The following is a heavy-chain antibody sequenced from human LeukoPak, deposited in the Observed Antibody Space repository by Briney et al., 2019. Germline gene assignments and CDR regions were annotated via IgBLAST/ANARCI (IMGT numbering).Heavy chain of an antibody. Sequence: GGSLRLSCAASGFTFSSYSMNWVRQAPGKGLEWVSAISGSGGSTYYADSVEGRFTISRDNSKNTLYLQMNSLRAEDTAVYYCAKALNHSRYSSGWALDYWGQGTLVTASS. J-gene: IGHJ4*02. CDR2: ISGSGGST. D-gene: IGHD6-19*01. CDR3: AKALNHSRYSSGWALDY. CDR1: GFTFSSYS. V-gene: IGHV3-23*01.